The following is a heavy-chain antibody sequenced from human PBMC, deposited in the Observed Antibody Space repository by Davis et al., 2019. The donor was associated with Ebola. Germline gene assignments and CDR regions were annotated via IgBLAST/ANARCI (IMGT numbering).Heavy chain of an antibody. J-gene: IGHJ6*02. V-gene: IGHV3-30-3*02. CDR1: RFTFSSYA. CDR2: ISYDGSNK. Sequence: GESLKISCAASRFTFSSYAMHWVRQAPGKGLEWVAVISYDGSNKYYADSVKGRFTISRDNSKNTLYLQMNSLRAEDTAVYYCAKEVVGATRSFYYGMDVWGQGTTVTVSS. CDR3: AKEVVGATRSFYYGMDV. D-gene: IGHD1-26*01.